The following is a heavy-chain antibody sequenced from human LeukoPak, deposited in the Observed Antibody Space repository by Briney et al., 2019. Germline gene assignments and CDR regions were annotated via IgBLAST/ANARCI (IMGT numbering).Heavy chain of an antibody. Sequence: SGTLSLTCTVSGGSISSSNWWTRIRQPPGEGLEWIGETYHSGSTNYNPSLMSRVTISVDKSKNQFSLKLTSVTAADTAVYYCARRTTVTNLFDYWGQGTLVTVSS. CDR3: ARRTTVTNLFDY. V-gene: IGHV4-4*02. J-gene: IGHJ4*02. D-gene: IGHD4-17*01. CDR1: GGSISSSNW. CDR2: TYHSGST.